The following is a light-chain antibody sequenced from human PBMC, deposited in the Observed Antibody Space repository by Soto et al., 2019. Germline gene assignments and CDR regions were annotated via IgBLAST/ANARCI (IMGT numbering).Light chain of an antibody. J-gene: IGKJ4*01. CDR2: AAS. CDR3: QQCHSTTLT. Sequence: DIQMTQSPSSLSASVGDRVTITCRASQNIGSYLNWYQQKPGKAPKILIYAASSSQCGVPSRFSGSVSVNDFTLIIIHLHPEDFATYYCQQCHSTTLTFGGGTNVEIK. CDR1: QNIGSY. V-gene: IGKV1-39*01.